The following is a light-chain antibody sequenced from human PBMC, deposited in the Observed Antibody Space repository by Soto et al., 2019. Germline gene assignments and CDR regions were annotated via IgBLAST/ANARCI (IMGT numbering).Light chain of an antibody. CDR2: EVT. Sequence: QSALTQPPSASGSPGQSVTISCTGTSSDIGRYVSWYQQHPGKAPKLIIYEVTQRPSGVPDRFSGSKSGNTASLTVSRLQTEDEANYYCSSNAGSNSLRVFGGGTKLTVL. CDR3: SSNAGSNSLRV. CDR1: SSDIGRY. J-gene: IGLJ3*02. V-gene: IGLV2-8*01.